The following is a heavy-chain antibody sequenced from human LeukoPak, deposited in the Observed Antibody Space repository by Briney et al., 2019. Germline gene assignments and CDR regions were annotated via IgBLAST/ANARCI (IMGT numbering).Heavy chain of an antibody. Sequence: SETLSLTCAVYGGSFSGYYWSWIRQPPGKGLEWIGYIYHSGSTNYNPSLKSRVTISVDTSKNQFSMKLTSVTAADTAVYYCAGAHSFRYWRQGTLVTVSS. V-gene: IGHV4-34*01. CDR2: IYHSGST. CDR1: GGSFSGYY. D-gene: IGHD2-15*01. J-gene: IGHJ4*02. CDR3: AGAHSFRY.